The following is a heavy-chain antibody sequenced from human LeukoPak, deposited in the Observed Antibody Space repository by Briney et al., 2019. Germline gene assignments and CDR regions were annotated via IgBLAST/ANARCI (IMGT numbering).Heavy chain of an antibody. J-gene: IGHJ4*02. D-gene: IGHD7-27*01. CDR3: AREWGNKAFDY. V-gene: IGHV1-46*01. Sequence: GASVKVSCKASGYTFTSYYMHWVRQAPGQGLEWMGIINPSGGSTSYAQKFQGRVTMTRDTSTNTVYMELSSLRSEDTAVYYCAREWGNKAFDYWAREPWSPSPQ. CDR2: INPSGGST. CDR1: GYTFTSYY.